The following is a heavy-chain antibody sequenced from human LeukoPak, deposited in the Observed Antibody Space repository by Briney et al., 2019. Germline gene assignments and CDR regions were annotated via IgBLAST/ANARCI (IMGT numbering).Heavy chain of an antibody. Sequence: SETLPLTCAVSGGSILTTNWWSWVRQPPGKGLEWIGEVHLSGASNYNPSLKSRVNMSIDKSKNQLSLELTSVTAADTAIYYCTRESGAFSPFGFWGQGTLVTVSS. V-gene: IGHV4-4*02. CDR1: GGSILTTNW. CDR2: VHLSGAS. CDR3: TRESGAFSPFGF. D-gene: IGHD1-26*01. J-gene: IGHJ4*02.